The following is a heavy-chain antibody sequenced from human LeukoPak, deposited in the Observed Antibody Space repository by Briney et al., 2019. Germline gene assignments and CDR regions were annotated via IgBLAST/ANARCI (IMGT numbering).Heavy chain of an antibody. Sequence: ASVKVSCKASGYTFTSYGISWVRQAPGQGLEWMRWISAYNGNTNYAQKLQGRVTMTTDTSTSTAYMELRSLRSDDTAVYYCAREARDYYGSVYYYYGMDVWGQGTTVTVSS. CDR2: ISAYNGNT. CDR3: AREARDYYGSVYYYYGMDV. CDR1: GYTFTSYG. D-gene: IGHD3-10*01. V-gene: IGHV1-18*01. J-gene: IGHJ6*02.